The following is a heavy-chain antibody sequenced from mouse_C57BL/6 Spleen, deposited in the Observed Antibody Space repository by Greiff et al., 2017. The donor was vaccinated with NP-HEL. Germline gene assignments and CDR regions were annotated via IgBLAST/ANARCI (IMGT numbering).Heavy chain of an antibody. CDR3: ARNPLVTTVVAFYWYFDV. V-gene: IGHV2-2*01. J-gene: IGHJ1*03. Sequence: VQLQESGPGLVQPSQSLSITCTVSGFSLTSSGVHWVRQSPGKGLEWLGVIWSGGSTDYNAAFLSRLSLSKDNSKSQVFFKMNSLQADDTAIYYCARNPLVTTVVAFYWYFDVWGTGTTVTVSS. CDR1: GFSLTSSG. D-gene: IGHD1-1*01. CDR2: IWSGGST.